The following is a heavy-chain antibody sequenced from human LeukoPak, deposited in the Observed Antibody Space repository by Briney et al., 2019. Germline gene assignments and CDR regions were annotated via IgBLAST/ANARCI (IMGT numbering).Heavy chain of an antibody. D-gene: IGHD3-16*01. J-gene: IGHJ6*04. V-gene: IGHV3-7*03. CDR2: IKQDGSEK. CDR1: GFTFSSYW. Sequence: GGSLRLSCAASGFTFSSYWMSWVRQAPGKGLEWVANIKQDGSEKYYVDSVKGRFTISRDNAKNSLYLQMNSLRAEDTAVYYCARASKFGIWDYYYGMDVWGKGTTDTVSS. CDR3: ARASKFGIWDYYYGMDV.